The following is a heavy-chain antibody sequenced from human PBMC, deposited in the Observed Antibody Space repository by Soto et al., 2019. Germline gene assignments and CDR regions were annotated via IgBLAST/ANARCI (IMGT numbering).Heavy chain of an antibody. CDR1: GFSFDDFG. D-gene: IGHD3-10*01. CDR2: VISKRGTV. V-gene: IGHV3-9*01. J-gene: IGHJ4*02. Sequence: EVVLVESGGGLVQPGRSLRLSCATSGFSFDDFGFHWVRQTTRGGLEWVAGVISKRGTVAYADSVRGRFTVSRDTATNSLFLHMTTLTSEDTASYFCTIQRRGEVPPTRPFAFWGQGTRVIVSS. CDR3: TIQRRGEVPPTRPFAF.